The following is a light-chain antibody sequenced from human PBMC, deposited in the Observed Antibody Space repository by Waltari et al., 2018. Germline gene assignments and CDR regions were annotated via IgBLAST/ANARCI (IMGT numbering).Light chain of an antibody. CDR3: QSADSSDTYVV. CDR1: ALPKQY. Sequence: SYELTQPPSVSVSPGQTARITCSGDALPKQYAYWYQQKPGQAPALVIYKDSERPSGIPKRFSGSSSGTTVTLTISGVQAEDEADYYCQSADSSDTYVVFGGGTKLTVL. J-gene: IGLJ2*01. V-gene: IGLV3-25*03. CDR2: KDS.